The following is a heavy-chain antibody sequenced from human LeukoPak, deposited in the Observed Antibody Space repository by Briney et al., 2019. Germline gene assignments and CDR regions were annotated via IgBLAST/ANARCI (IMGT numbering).Heavy chain of an antibody. CDR2: INHSGST. Sequence: SETLSLTCTVSGGSISSSSYYWGWIRQPPGKGLEWIGEINHSGSTNYNPSLKSRVTISVDTSKNQFSLKLSSVTAADTAVYYCARDSGYSYGPPDYWGQGTLVTVSS. CDR1: GGSISSSSYY. D-gene: IGHD5-18*01. CDR3: ARDSGYSYGPPDY. V-gene: IGHV4-39*07. J-gene: IGHJ4*02.